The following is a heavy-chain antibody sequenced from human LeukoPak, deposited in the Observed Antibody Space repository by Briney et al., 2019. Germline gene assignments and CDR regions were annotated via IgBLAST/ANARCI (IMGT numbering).Heavy chain of an antibody. D-gene: IGHD6-13*01. J-gene: IGHJ4*02. CDR1: GGSFSGYY. Sequence: SETLSLTCAVYGGSFSGYYWSWIRQPPGKGLEWIGEINHSGSTNYNPSLKSRVTISVDTSKNQFSLKLSSVTAADMAVYYCARGMYSSSGYSFDYWGQGTLVTVSS. CDR3: ARGMYSSSGYSFDY. CDR2: INHSGST. V-gene: IGHV4-34*01.